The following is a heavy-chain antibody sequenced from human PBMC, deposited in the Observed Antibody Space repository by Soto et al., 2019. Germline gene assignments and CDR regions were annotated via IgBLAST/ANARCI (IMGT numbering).Heavy chain of an antibody. V-gene: IGHV4-59*01. CDR3: ARDMYHFWSGPDSYYYGMDV. Sequence: SETLCLPCTVYVGYISSYYWSWIRQPPGKGLERIGYIYYSGSTNYNPSLKSRVTISVDTSKNQFSLKLSSVTAADTAVYYCARDMYHFWSGPDSYYYGMDVWGQGTTVTVYS. J-gene: IGHJ6*02. CDR2: IYYSGST. CDR1: VGYISSYY. D-gene: IGHD3-3*01.